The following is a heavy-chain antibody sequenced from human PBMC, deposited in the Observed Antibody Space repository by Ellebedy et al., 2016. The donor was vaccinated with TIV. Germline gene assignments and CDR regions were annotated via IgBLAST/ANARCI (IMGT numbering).Heavy chain of an antibody. V-gene: IGHV4-39*01. CDR1: GGSISSSSYY. J-gene: IGHJ4*02. D-gene: IGHD2-21*02. Sequence: MPSETLSLTCPVSGGSISSSSYYWGWIRQPPGKGLEWIGSMYYSGSTYYNPSPKSRVTISVDTSKNQFSLNLNSVTAADTAVYYCARRAVVTMFDYWGQGTLVTVTS. CDR2: MYYSGST. CDR3: ARRAVVTMFDY.